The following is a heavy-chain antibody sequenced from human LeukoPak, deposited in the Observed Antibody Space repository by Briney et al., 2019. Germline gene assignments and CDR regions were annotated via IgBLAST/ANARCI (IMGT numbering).Heavy chain of an antibody. CDR3: ARMVAAGTRWFDP. V-gene: IGHV4-38-2*02. CDR2: IYHSGTT. CDR1: GNTISSGYY. D-gene: IGHD6-13*01. Sequence: SETLSLTCTVSGNTISSGYYWGWIRQSPGKGLEWIAIIYHSGTTYYNPSHKSRVTISVDTSKSQFSLNLRSVTAADTAVYYCARMVAAGTRWFDPWGQGTLVTVSS. J-gene: IGHJ5*02.